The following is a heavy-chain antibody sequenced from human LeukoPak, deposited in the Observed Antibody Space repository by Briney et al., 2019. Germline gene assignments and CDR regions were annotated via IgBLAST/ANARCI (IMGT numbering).Heavy chain of an antibody. CDR2: IRYDGSNK. J-gene: IGHJ4*02. D-gene: IGHD2-2*02. Sequence: GGSLRLSCAASGFPFSSYGMHWVRQAPGKGLEWVAFIRYDGSNKYYADSVKGRFTISRDNSKNTLYLQMNSLRAEDTAVYYCAKDSQGYCSSTSCYMGEYDYWGQGTLVTVSS. CDR3: AKDSQGYCSSTSCYMGEYDY. CDR1: GFPFSSYG. V-gene: IGHV3-30*02.